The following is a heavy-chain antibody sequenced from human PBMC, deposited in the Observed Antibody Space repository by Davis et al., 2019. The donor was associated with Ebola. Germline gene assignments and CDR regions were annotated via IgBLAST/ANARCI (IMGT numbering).Heavy chain of an antibody. CDR3: ARARYYYGRGRLDP. J-gene: IGHJ5*02. D-gene: IGHD3-10*02. CDR2: INHSGST. Sequence: MPSETLSLTCAVYGGSFSGYYWSWIRQPPGKGLEWIGEINHSGSTNYNPSLKSRVTISVDTSKNQFSLKLRSVTAADTAVYYCARARYYYGRGRLDPWGQGTLVTVSS. V-gene: IGHV4-34*01. CDR1: GGSFSGYY.